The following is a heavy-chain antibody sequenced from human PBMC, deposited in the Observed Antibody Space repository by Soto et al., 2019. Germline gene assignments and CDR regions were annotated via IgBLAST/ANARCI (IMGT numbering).Heavy chain of an antibody. Sequence: TLTLTCAVSGYSISSGYYWGWIRQPPGKGLEWIGSIYHSGSTYYNPSLKSRVTISVDTSKNQFSLKLSSVTAADTAVYYCARSWGSPPYCFDYWGQGILVTV. CDR1: GYSISSGYY. V-gene: IGHV4-38-2*01. D-gene: IGHD7-27*01. J-gene: IGHJ4*02. CDR2: IYHSGST. CDR3: ARSWGSPPYCFDY.